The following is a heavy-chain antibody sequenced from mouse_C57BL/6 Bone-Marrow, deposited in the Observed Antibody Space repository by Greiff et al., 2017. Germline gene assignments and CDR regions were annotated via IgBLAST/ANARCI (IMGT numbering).Heavy chain of an antibody. J-gene: IGHJ1*03. V-gene: IGHV1-69*01. D-gene: IGHD1-1*01. Sequence: QVQLQQPGAELVMPGASVKLSCKASGYTFTSYWMHWVKQRPGQGLEWIGEIDPSDSYTNYNQKFKGKSTLSVDKSSSTAYMQLSSLTSEDSAVYYCARNSYVCGYFDVWGTGTTVTGSS. CDR2: IDPSDSYT. CDR3: ARNSYVCGYFDV. CDR1: GYTFTSYW.